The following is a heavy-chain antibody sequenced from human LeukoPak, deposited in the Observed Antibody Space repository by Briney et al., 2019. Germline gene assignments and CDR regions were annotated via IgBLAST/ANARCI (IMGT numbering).Heavy chain of an antibody. D-gene: IGHD3-10*01. V-gene: IGHV4-38-2*01. CDR1: GYSISSGYY. J-gene: IGHJ4*02. CDR3: ATNYGSGSYYILVY. CDR2: IYHSGST. Sequence: SETVSLPCAVSGYSISSGYYWGWIRQPPGKGLEWIGNIYHSGSTYYNPSLKSRVTISLDTSKNQFSLKLSSVTAADTAVYYCATNYGSGSYYILVYWGQGTLVTVSS.